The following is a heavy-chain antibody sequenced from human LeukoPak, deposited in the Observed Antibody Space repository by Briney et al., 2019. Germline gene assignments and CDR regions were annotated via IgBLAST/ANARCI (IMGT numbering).Heavy chain of an antibody. V-gene: IGHV4-38-2*01. D-gene: IGHD2-21*02. CDR2: IYHSGST. J-gene: IGHJ4*02. Sequence: PSETLSLTCAASGYPIRSSDYGGCIRQSPGKGLEWIGSIYHSGSTHYNPSLKSRVTISVDTSKSQFSLMLSSVTAADTAVYYWAQNRSVTAIPGLAHWGQGTLVTVSS. CDR3: AQNRSVTAIPGLAH. CDR1: GYPIRSSDY.